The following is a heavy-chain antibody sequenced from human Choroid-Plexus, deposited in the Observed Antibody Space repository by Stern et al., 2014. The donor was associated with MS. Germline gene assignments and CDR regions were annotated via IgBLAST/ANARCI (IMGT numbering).Heavy chain of an antibody. CDR3: AKDRQYLTFCFDF. CDR1: GFSFSSFG. J-gene: IGHJ4*02. D-gene: IGHD2/OR15-2a*01. CDR2: ISYDGSK. Sequence: VQLLESGGGVVQPGRPLRLSCAASGFSFSSFGMHWVRQAPGKGLEWVAIISYDGSKDYADSVKGRFAISRDNSKNTLYLQMNSLRAEDTAVYYCAKDRQYLTFCFDFWGQGSLVTVSS. V-gene: IGHV3-30*18.